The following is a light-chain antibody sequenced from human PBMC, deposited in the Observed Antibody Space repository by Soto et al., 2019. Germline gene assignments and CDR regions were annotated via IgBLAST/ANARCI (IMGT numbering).Light chain of an antibody. V-gene: IGKV1-39*01. CDR2: GAS. CDR1: ETISNY. J-gene: IGKJ4*01. CDR3: QQSYNVPLT. Sequence: DIQMTQSPSSLSAAVGDRITISCRANETISNYLNWYQQTPGRAPKVLIHGASSLQSGVPSRFSGGGYGTDFTLTISSVQPEDFATYYCQQSYNVPLTFGGGTKVEI.